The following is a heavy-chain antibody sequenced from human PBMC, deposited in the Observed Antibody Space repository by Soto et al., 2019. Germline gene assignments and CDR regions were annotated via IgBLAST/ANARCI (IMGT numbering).Heavy chain of an antibody. J-gene: IGHJ3*02. D-gene: IGHD3-16*01. CDR2: ITWRGDYT. Sequence: EGQVMESGGGLVQPGRSLRLSCSVSGFTFDDYAMHWVRQAPGKGLEWVSGITWRGDYTAYADSVKDRFTISRDNANNSLFLQMESLRPEDTALYYCTSGGVILEDGFEMWGQGTLVTVSS. CDR3: TSGGVILEDGFEM. CDR1: GFTFDDYA. V-gene: IGHV3-9*01.